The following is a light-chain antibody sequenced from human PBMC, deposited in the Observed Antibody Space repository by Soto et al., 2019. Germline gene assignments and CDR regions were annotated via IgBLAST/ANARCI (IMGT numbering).Light chain of an antibody. J-gene: IGKJ1*01. V-gene: IGKV1-6*01. Sequence: AIQMTQSPSSLSASVGDRVTITCRASQGIRNDLGWYQQKPGKAPKLLIYAASSLQSGFTSRFNSSGSGTDFTLTISILQPEDFATYYCLQDYNSPWTFGQGTKVEIK. CDR2: AAS. CDR3: LQDYNSPWT. CDR1: QGIRND.